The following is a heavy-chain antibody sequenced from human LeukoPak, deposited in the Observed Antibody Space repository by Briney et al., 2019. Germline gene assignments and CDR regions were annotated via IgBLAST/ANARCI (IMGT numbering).Heavy chain of an antibody. D-gene: IGHD6-13*01. J-gene: IGHJ4*02. Sequence: GGSLRLSCAASGFTFSSYWMHWVRQAPGKGLVWVSRINSDGSSTSYADSVKGRFTISRDNYKNTLYLQMNSLRGEDTGIYSCAKGTASRTAAGTFDFWGQGTLVTVSS. CDR3: AKGTASRTAAGTFDF. CDR1: GFTFSSYW. V-gene: IGHV3-74*01. CDR2: INSDGSST.